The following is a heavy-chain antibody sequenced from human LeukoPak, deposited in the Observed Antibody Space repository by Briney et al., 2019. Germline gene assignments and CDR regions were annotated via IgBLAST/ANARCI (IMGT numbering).Heavy chain of an antibody. CDR3: ARDPSRDAFDI. CDR1: GFTFKNYG. J-gene: IGHJ3*02. V-gene: IGHV3-33*01. Sequence: GGSLRLSCAASGFTFKNYGMHWVRQAPGKGLEWVAVIWFGGSDKYSADSVKGRFTISRDNSKNTLYLQMNSLRAGDTAVYYCARDPSRDAFDIWGQGTMVTVSS. CDR2: IWFGGSDK. D-gene: IGHD6-13*01.